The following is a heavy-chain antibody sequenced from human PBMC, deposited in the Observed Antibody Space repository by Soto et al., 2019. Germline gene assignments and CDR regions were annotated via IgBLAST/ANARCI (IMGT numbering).Heavy chain of an antibody. D-gene: IGHD4-17*01. Sequence: GGSLRLSCAASGFTFSSYAMSWVRQAPGKGLEWVSAISGSGGSTYYADSVKGRFTISRDNSKNTLYLQMNSLRAEDTAVYYCARWMGGTTVNPNYYYYGMDVWGQGTTVTVSS. CDR2: ISGSGGST. V-gene: IGHV3-23*01. CDR1: GFTFSSYA. CDR3: ARWMGGTTVNPNYYYYGMDV. J-gene: IGHJ6*02.